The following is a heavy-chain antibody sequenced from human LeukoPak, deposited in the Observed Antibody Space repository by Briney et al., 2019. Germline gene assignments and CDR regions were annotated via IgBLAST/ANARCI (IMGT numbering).Heavy chain of an antibody. CDR1: GFTFSNFW. V-gene: IGHV3-7*01. CDR2: ISPDGREK. J-gene: IGHJ4*02. CDR3: ARDTSIAAGLLNY. D-gene: IGHD6-13*01. Sequence: GGSLRLSCSASGFTFSNFWMTWVRQAPGKGLECLANISPDGREKYYMDSVKGRFTISRDNAKNSLYLQMNSLRAEDTAVYYCARDTSIAAGLLNYWGQGTLVTVSS.